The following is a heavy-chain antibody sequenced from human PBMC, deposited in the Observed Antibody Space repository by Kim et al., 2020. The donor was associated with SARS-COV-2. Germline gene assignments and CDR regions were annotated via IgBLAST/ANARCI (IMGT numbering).Heavy chain of an antibody. CDR1: GFTFSDFA. J-gene: IGHJ4*02. Sequence: LSLTCAASGFTFSDFAMSWIRQAPGKGLEWLSYISGSGSAIYYADSVKGRFTISRDNAKNSLYLQMNSLRVDDTAVYYCAKGSLWGGDYWGQGTLVT. CDR3: AKGSLWGGDY. V-gene: IGHV3-11*01. CDR2: ISGSGSAI. D-gene: IGHD3-10*01.